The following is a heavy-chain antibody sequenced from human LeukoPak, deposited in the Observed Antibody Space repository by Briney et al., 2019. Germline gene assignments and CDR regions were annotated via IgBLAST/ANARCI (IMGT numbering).Heavy chain of an antibody. V-gene: IGHV4-59*12. CDR3: ASPIYYYGSGSESDY. Sequence: SETLSLTCTVSGGSISSYYWSWIRQPPGKGLEWIGYIYYSGSTNYNPSLKSRVTISVDTSKNQFSLKLSSVTAADTAVYYCASPIYYYGSGSESDYWGQGTLVTDSS. CDR1: GGSISSYY. J-gene: IGHJ4*02. D-gene: IGHD3-10*01. CDR2: IYYSGST.